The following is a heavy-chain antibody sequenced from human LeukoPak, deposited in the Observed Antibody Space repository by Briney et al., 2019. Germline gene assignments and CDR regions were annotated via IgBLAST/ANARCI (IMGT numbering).Heavy chain of an antibody. CDR3: AREGSFYAYGMDV. J-gene: IGHJ6*02. Sequence: GGSLRLSCEASGFTSSSNEMNWVRQAPGKGRGWVSYISSSGSTIYYADSVKGRFTISRNNAKNSLYLQMNSLRAEDTAVYYRAREGSFYAYGMDVWGQGTTVTVSS. D-gene: IGHD3-16*01. V-gene: IGHV3-48*03. CDR1: GFTSSSNE. CDR2: ISSSGSTI.